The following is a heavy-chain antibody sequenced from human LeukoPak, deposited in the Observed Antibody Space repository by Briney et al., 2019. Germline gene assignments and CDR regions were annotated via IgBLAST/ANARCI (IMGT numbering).Heavy chain of an antibody. Sequence: SQTLSLTCNVSGASISSGRYYWSWIRQPAGKGLEWIGRIYSRGSTNYNPSLKSRVTMSVDTSKNQFSLKLSSVTAADTAVYYCATDGMVRGPDAWFDSWGQGTLVTVSS. CDR1: GASISSGRYY. V-gene: IGHV4-61*02. D-gene: IGHD3-10*01. CDR3: ATDGMVRGPDAWFDS. CDR2: IYSRGST. J-gene: IGHJ5*01.